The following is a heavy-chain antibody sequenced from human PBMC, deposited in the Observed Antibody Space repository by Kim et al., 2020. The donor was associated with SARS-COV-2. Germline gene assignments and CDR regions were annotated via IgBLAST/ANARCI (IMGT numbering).Heavy chain of an antibody. CDR1: GYTFTSYA. D-gene: IGHD2-2*01. CDR3: ARDQEDIVVVPAAIGWFDP. Sequence: ASVKVSCKASGYTFTSYAMHWVRQAPGQRLEWMGWINAGNGNTKYSQKFQGRVTITRDTSASTAYMELSSLRSEDTAVYYCARDQEDIVVVPAAIGWFDPWGQGTLVTVSS. CDR2: INAGNGNT. J-gene: IGHJ5*02. V-gene: IGHV1-3*01.